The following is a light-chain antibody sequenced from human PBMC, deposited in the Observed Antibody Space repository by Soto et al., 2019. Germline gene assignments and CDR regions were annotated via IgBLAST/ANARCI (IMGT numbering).Light chain of an antibody. V-gene: IGLV2-14*01. CDR1: SSDVGNYNY. Sequence: QSALTQPPSASGSPGQSVTISCTGTSSDVGNYNYVSWYQHHPGKAPKLMIYDVSNRPSGVSNRFSGSKSGNTASLTISGLQAEDEAEYYCVSYTTFSSYVFGTGTKLTVL. J-gene: IGLJ1*01. CDR3: VSYTTFSSYV. CDR2: DVS.